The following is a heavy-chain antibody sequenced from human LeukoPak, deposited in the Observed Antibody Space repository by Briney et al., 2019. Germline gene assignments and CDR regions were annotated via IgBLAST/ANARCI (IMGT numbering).Heavy chain of an antibody. J-gene: IGHJ4*02. Sequence: GGSLRLSCAASGFTFSSYWMSWVRQAPGKGLEWVANIKQDGSEKNYVDSVEGRFTISRDNAKTSLYLQMNSLRAEDTAVYYCARSLWPEDYWGQGTLVTVSS. CDR1: GFTFSSYW. V-gene: IGHV3-7*01. CDR2: IKQDGSEK. D-gene: IGHD5-18*01. CDR3: ARSLWPEDY.